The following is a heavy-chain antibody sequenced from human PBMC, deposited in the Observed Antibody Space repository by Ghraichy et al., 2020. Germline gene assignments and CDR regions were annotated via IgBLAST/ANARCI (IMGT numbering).Heavy chain of an antibody. J-gene: IGHJ6*02. CDR2: IYYSGST. CDR1: GGSISSSSYY. D-gene: IGHD3-22*01. Sequence: SETLSLTCTVSGGSISSSSYYWGWIRQPPGKGLEWIGSIYYSGSTYYNPSLKSRVTISVDTSKNQFSLKLSSVTAADTAVYYCARHYYDSSGYNYYYYGMDVWGQGTTVTVSS. V-gene: IGHV4-39*01. CDR3: ARHYYDSSGYNYYYYGMDV.